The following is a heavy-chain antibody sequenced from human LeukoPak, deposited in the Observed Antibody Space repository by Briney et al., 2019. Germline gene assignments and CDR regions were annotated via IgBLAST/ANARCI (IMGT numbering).Heavy chain of an antibody. CDR2: IYYTGST. CDR1: GDSVSSGSYY. J-gene: IGHJ6*03. CDR3: ARASSTSRHNYYYYYMDV. D-gene: IGHD2-2*01. Sequence: SETLSLTCSVSGDSVSSGSYYWAWIRQPPGKGLEWIGNIYYTGSTSYNPSLKSRVTISVDTSKNQFSLNLSSLTAADTAVYYCARASSTSRHNYYYYYMDVWGKGTTVTVSS. V-gene: IGHV4-39*07.